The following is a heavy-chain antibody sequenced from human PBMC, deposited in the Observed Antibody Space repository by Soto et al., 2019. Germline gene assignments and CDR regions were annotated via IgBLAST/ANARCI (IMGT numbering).Heavy chain of an antibody. Sequence: PSETLSLTCTVSGGSISSYYWSWIRQPPGKGLEWIGYIYYSGSTNYNPSLKSRVTISVDTSKNQFSLKLSSVTAADTAVYYCARGGTGRSARYYYYYMDVWGKGTTVTVSS. J-gene: IGHJ6*03. CDR1: GGSISSYY. CDR2: IYYSGST. V-gene: IGHV4-59*01. D-gene: IGHD1-1*01. CDR3: ARGGTGRSARYYYYYMDV.